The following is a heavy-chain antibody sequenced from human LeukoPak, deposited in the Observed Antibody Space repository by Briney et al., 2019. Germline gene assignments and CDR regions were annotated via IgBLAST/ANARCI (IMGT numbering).Heavy chain of an antibody. D-gene: IGHD1-26*01. CDR2: ITSSSGTI. V-gene: IGHV3-48*01. CDR3: ARAGGSYQVFDY. CDR1: GFTVSSNY. J-gene: IGHJ4*02. Sequence: GGSLRLSCAVSGFTVSSNYLSWVRQAPGKGLEWVSYITSSSGTIYYADSVKGRFTISRDNAKNSLYLQMNSLRAEDTAVYYCARAGGSYQVFDYWGQGTLVTVSS.